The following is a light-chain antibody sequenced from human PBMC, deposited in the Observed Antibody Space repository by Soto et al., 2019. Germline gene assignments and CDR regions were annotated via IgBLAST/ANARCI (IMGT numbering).Light chain of an antibody. Sequence: ETVLTQSPGTLSLSPGERATLSCRASHSISSRYLAWYQRKPGQASRLLIYGTSSRATGIPDRFSGSGSGTDFTLTISSLQPDDFATYYCQQYNSQYTFGQGTKLEIK. V-gene: IGKV3-20*01. J-gene: IGKJ2*01. CDR1: HSISSRY. CDR3: QQYNSQYT. CDR2: GTS.